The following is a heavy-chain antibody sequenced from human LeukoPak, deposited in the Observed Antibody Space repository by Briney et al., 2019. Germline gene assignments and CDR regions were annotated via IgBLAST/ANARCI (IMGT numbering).Heavy chain of an antibody. CDR3: ASRRIADGFGG. D-gene: IGHD3-16*01. CDR1: GYTFTSYD. CDR2: MNPNSGNT. J-gene: IGHJ4*02. V-gene: IGHV1-8*01. Sequence: ASVKVSCKASGYTFTSYDINWVRQATGQGLEWMGWMNPNSGNTGYAQKFQGRVTMTRDTSISTAYMELSRLRSDDTAVYYCASRRIADGFGGWGQGTLVTVSS.